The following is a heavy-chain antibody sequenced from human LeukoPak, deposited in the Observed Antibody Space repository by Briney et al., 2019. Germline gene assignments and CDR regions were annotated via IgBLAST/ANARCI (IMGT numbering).Heavy chain of an antibody. V-gene: IGHV3-7*01. CDR1: GFTFSNYW. Sequence: GGSLRLSCIASGFTFSNYWMSWVRQAPGKGLEWVANIKQDGSDIYYVDSVKGRFIISRDNAKNSLYLQMSSLRAEDTAVYYCTRGGRLHPQSPYWGQGTLVTVSS. J-gene: IGHJ4*02. CDR3: TRGGRLHPQSPY. CDR2: IKQDGSDI. D-gene: IGHD3-16*01.